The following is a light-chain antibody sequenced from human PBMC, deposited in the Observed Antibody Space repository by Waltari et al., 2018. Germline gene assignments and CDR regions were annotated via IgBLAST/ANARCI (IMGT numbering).Light chain of an antibody. Sequence: DIVMTPSPDSLLVSLGERATISCNSSQSIIYTSNDKNYLAWYQQKAGQPPRLLVHWASIRESGVPDRFRGSGSGTDFTLTISNLQPEDVAFHWCQQYFNSPIAFGQGTRLEIK. J-gene: IGKJ5*01. V-gene: IGKV4-1*01. CDR3: QQYFNSPIA. CDR1: QSIIYTSNDKNY. CDR2: WAS.